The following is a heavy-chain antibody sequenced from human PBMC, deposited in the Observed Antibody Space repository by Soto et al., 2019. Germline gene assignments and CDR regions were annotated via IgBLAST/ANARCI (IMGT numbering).Heavy chain of an antibody. CDR1: GFTFSSYE. CDR3: ARDSPMVRGRPFDY. Sequence: PGGSLRLSCAASGFTFSSYEMNWVRQAPGKGLEWVSYISSSGSTIYYADSVKGRFTISRDNAKNSLYLQMNSLRAEDTAVYYCARDSPMVRGRPFDYWGQGTLVTVSS. J-gene: IGHJ4*02. D-gene: IGHD3-10*01. V-gene: IGHV3-48*03. CDR2: ISSSGSTI.